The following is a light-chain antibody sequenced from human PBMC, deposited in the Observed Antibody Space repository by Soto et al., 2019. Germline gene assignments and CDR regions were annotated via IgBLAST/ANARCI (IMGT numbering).Light chain of an antibody. CDR3: QKYNDWPIT. CDR2: DAY. CDR1: QSIGTY. Sequence: ESVLTQSXATLSLAPVEVATLYCIASQSIGTYLAWYQHKPGQAPRILIYDAYNRATGITDRFSGSGSGKDFSITIRSLDNEDFEVYYCQKYNDWPITCGHGPRLAL. V-gene: IGKV3-11*01. J-gene: IGKJ5*01.